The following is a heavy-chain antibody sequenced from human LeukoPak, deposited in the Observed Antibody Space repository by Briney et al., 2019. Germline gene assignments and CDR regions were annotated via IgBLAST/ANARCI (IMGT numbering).Heavy chain of an antibody. D-gene: IGHD4-17*01. CDR1: GYSFTSYG. V-gene: IGHV1-18*01. CDR3: ARDYGDYPSY. CDR2: ISGYNGNT. Sequence: SVKVSCKASGYSFTSYGITWVRQAPGQGLEWMGWISGYNGNTKYAQKFQGRVTMTTDTSTSTAYMELRSLRSDDTAVYYCARDYGDYPSYWGQGTLVTVS. J-gene: IGHJ4*02.